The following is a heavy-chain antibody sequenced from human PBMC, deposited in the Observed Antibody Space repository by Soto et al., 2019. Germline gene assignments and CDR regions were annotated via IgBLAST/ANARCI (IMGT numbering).Heavy chain of an antibody. CDR2: ISAYNGNT. D-gene: IGHD3-3*01. V-gene: IGHV1-18*01. CDR1: GYTFTSYG. Sequence: ASVKVSCKASGYTFTSYGISWVRQAPGQGLEWMGWISAYNGNTNYAQKLQGRVTMTTDTSTSTAYMELRSLRSDDTAVYYCAREHFGVVINWFDPWGQGTLVTSPQ. J-gene: IGHJ5*02. CDR3: AREHFGVVINWFDP.